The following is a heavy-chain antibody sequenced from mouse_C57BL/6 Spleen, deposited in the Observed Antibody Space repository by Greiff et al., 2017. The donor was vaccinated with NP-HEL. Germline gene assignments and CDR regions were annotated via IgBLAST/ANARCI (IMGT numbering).Heavy chain of an antibody. Sequence: QVQLQQSGPELVKPGASVKISCTASGYEISSSWMNWVKQRPGKGLEWIGRIYPGDGDTKYNGKFKGKATLTADKSSSTAYMQLSSLTSEDSAVDNCARMLYYSNYGTDYWGQGTTLTVSS. CDR3: ARMLYYSNYGTDY. CDR2: IYPGDGDT. J-gene: IGHJ2*01. D-gene: IGHD2-5*01. V-gene: IGHV1-82*01. CDR1: GYEISSSW.